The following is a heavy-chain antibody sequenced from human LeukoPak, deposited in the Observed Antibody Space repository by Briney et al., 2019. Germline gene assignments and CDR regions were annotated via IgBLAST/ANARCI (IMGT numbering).Heavy chain of an antibody. CDR2: ISSSSSYI. CDR3: ARAHYGDYGSDYYFDL. Sequence: GGSLRLSCAASGFTFSSYAMSWVRQAPGKGLEWDSSISSSSSYIYYADSVKGRFTFSRDNAKKSLYVQMNSLRAEDTAVYYCARAHYGDYGSDYYFDLWGRGTLVTVSS. D-gene: IGHD4-17*01. V-gene: IGHV3-21*01. J-gene: IGHJ2*01. CDR1: GFTFSSYA.